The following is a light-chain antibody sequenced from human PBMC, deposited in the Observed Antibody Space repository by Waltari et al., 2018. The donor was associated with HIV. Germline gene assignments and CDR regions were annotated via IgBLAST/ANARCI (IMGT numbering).Light chain of an antibody. J-gene: IGKJ4*01. CDR3: QQLHTFPLT. CDR2: DAS. CDR1: QDISAF. V-gene: IGKV1-9*01. Sequence: DIQLTQSPSFLSASVGERVTVACRASQDISAFLAWYQQKPGTAPRLLIYDASTLYSGVPSRFRGSGSGTEFTLTISSLQPEDFVSYYCQQLHTFPLTFGGGTK.